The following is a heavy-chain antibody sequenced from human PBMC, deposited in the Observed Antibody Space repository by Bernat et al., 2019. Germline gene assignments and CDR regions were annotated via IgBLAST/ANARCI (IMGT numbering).Heavy chain of an antibody. CDR3: ARHPSGIDY. J-gene: IGHJ4*02. CDR1: GGSFSGYY. CDR2: INHSGST. Sequence: QVQLQQWGAGLLKPSETLSLTCAVYGGSFSGYYWSWIRQPPGKGLEWIGEINHSGSTNYNPSLKSRVTISGDTARKQFALKLSAVTAADTAVYYCARHPSGIDYWGQGILVTVSS. V-gene: IGHV4-34*01.